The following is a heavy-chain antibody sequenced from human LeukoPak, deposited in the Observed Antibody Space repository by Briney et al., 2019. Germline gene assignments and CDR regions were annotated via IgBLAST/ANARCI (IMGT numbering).Heavy chain of an antibody. CDR1: GFIVSNHY. CDR2: MYNDGST. V-gene: IGHV3-53*01. Sequence: PGGSLRLSCAASGFIVSNHYMTWVRQAPGKGLEWVSVMYNDGSTYYADSVKGRFTISRDNSKNTLYLQMNSLRAEDTAVYYCAKGAPVDAFDIWGQGTMVTVPS. CDR3: AKGAPVDAFDI. J-gene: IGHJ3*02.